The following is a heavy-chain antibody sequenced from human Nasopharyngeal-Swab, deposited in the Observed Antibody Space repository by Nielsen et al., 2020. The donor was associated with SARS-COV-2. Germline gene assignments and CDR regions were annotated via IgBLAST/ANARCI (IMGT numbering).Heavy chain of an antibody. Sequence: GEALKISCAASGFTFDDYAMHWVRQAPGKGLEWVSLISGDGGSTYYADSVKGRFTISRDNSKNSLYLQMNSLRTEDTALYYCAKDKGCSGGSCYSWYYYGMAVWGQGTTVTVSS. J-gene: IGHJ6*02. CDR1: GFTFDDYA. V-gene: IGHV3-43*02. CDR3: AKDKGCSGGSCYSWYYYGMAV. D-gene: IGHD2-15*01. CDR2: ISGDGGST.